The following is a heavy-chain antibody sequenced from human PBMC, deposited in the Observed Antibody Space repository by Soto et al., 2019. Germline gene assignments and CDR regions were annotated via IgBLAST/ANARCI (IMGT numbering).Heavy chain of an antibody. CDR2: IKSKTDGGTT. D-gene: IGHD3-22*01. Sequence: EVQLVESGGGLVKPGGSLRLSCAASGFTFSNAWMSWVRQAPGKGLEWVGRIKSKTDGGTTDYAAPVKGRFTISRDDSKITLYLQMNSLKTEDTAVYYCTTDYYYDSSGYLYYFDYWGQGTLVTVSS. CDR3: TTDYYYDSSGYLYYFDY. V-gene: IGHV3-15*01. CDR1: GFTFSNAW. J-gene: IGHJ4*02.